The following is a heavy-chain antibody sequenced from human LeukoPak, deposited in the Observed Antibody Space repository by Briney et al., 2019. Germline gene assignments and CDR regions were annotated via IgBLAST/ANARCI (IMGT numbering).Heavy chain of an antibody. CDR3: ARLGTVINNWSDP. CDR1: GGSFSGYY. D-gene: IGHD4-17*01. J-gene: IGHJ5*02. CDR2: INHSGST. Sequence: SETLSLTCAVYGGSFSGYYWSWIRQPPGKGLEWIGEINHSGSTNYNPSLKSRVTISVDTSKNQFSLKLSSVTAADTAVYYCARLGTVINNWSDPWGQGTLVTVSS. V-gene: IGHV4-34*01.